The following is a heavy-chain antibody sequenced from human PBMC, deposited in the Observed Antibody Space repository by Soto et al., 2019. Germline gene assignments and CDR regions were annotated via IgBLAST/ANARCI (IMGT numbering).Heavy chain of an antibody. Sequence: QVQLVQSGAEVKKPGASVKVSCKASGYTFPNFGISWVRQAPGHGLEWLGWISTDNGDTKYAQQTQARVTLTTDTATTTVYTEMTILRPADTSVYYRTRDVKYHNILTGCFVNDHWGQGTLVTVSS. CDR2: ISTDNGDT. D-gene: IGHD3-9*01. J-gene: IGHJ4*02. CDR1: GYTFPNFG. V-gene: IGHV1-18*04. CDR3: TRDVKYHNILTGCFVNDH.